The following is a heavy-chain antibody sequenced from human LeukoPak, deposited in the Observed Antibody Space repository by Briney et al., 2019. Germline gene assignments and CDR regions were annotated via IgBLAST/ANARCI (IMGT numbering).Heavy chain of an antibody. J-gene: IGHJ4*02. Sequence: GESLKISCKGSGYSFTSYWIGWVRQMPGKGLEGMGIIYPGDSDTRYSPSFQGQVTISADKSISTAYRQWSSLKASDTAMYYCARHANYYDSSGYYLFDYWGQGTLVTVSS. CDR3: ARHANYYDSSGYYLFDY. D-gene: IGHD3-22*01. CDR1: GYSFTSYW. CDR2: IYPGDSDT. V-gene: IGHV5-51*01.